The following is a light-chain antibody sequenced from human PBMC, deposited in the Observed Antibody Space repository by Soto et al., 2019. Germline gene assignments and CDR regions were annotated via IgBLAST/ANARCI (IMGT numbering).Light chain of an antibody. J-gene: IGKJ5*01. V-gene: IGKV2-28*01. CDR1: HSLQHSNGYNY. Sequence: DIVITQSPLSLPVTPGEPASISFRSIHSLQHSNGYNYLDWYFQKPGQSPQLLIHLASNRASGVPVRFSGSGSGTDFTLNISSVEAEDVGLYYCMQGVQMPPITFGQGTRLEIK. CDR3: MQGVQMPPIT. CDR2: LAS.